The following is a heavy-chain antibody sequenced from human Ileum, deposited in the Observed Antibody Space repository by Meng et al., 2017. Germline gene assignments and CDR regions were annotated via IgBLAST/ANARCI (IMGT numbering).Heavy chain of an antibody. CDR1: GGSISNYY. J-gene: IGHJ5*02. Sequence: QVQLQESGPGLVTPSVALSLPCTVSGGSISNYYWRWIRQPPGKGLEWIGYIHNSATTKYSPSLKSRVTISEDTSKNQFSLKLSSVTAADTAVYYCARHDVVPVIRHGFDPWGQGTLVTVSS. CDR2: IHNSATT. CDR3: ARHDVVPVIRHGFDP. D-gene: IGHD3-10*01. V-gene: IGHV4-59*08.